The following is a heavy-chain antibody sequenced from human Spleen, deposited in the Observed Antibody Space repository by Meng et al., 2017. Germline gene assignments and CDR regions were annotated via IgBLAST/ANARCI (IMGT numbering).Heavy chain of an antibody. J-gene: IGHJ4*02. CDR1: GFYFNNAW. CDR2: IKSNTDGGTA. CDR3: IWNDLGDY. Sequence: GGSLRLSCAASGFYFNNAWMSWVRQAPGKGLEWVGRIKSNTDGGTAEYAAPVTGRFTISRDDSKDTLYLQMNSLKIEDLAVYYCIWNDLGDYWGRGTLVTVSS. V-gene: IGHV3-15*01. D-gene: IGHD1-1*01.